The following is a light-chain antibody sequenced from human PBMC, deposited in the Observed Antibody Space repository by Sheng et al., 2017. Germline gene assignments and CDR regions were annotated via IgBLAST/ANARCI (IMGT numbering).Light chain of an antibody. CDR1: DSISRN. J-gene: IGKJ3*01. CDR2: GAS. CDR3: HQFHSHPRT. Sequence: ETAVTQSPATLSVSPGERVTLSCRASDSISRNVAWYQQKPGQAPRLLIHGASTRATDTPARFSGSGSGTEFTLTISSLQPEDFATYYCHQFHSHPRTFGPGTKVDIK. V-gene: IGKV3-15*01.